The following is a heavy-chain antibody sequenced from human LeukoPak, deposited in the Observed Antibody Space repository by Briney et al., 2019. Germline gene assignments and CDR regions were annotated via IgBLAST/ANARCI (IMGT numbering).Heavy chain of an antibody. D-gene: IGHD3-3*01. CDR1: GFTFSSYS. CDR3: AKDQSSITIFGVVTQLYYFDY. Sequence: PGGSLRLSCAASGFTFSSYSMNWVRQAPGKGLEWVSYISSSSSTIYYADSVKGRFTISRDNAKNSLYLQMNSLRAEDTAVYYCAKDQSSITIFGVVTQLYYFDYWGQGTLVTVSS. J-gene: IGHJ4*02. V-gene: IGHV3-48*01. CDR2: ISSSSSTI.